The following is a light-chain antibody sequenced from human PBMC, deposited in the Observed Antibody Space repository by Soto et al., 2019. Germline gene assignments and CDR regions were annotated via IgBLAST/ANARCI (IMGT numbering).Light chain of an antibody. CDR3: QQRSNWRSVA. Sequence: EIVLTQSPGTLSFSPGERATLSCRASQSVSRNFIAWYQQKPGQAPRLLIYGASTRATGSPARFSGSGSGTDFTLTISSLEPEDFAVYYCQQRSNWRSVAFGQGTKVEIK. V-gene: IGKV3D-20*02. J-gene: IGKJ1*01. CDR1: QSVSRNF. CDR2: GAS.